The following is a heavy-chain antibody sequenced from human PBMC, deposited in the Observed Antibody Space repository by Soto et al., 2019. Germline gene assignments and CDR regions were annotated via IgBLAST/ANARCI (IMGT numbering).Heavy chain of an antibody. D-gene: IGHD2-8*01. Sequence: GSLRLSCAASGFTFANYAMSWVRQAPGKGLAWVSAISTSGSTTYYADSVKGRFTISRDNSKSTLYLQMNSLRADDTAVYYCARDLPPFCSNGICFADYWGQGTLVTVSS. V-gene: IGHV3-23*01. CDR2: ISTSGSTT. CDR1: GFTFANYA. J-gene: IGHJ4*02. CDR3: ARDLPPFCSNGICFADY.